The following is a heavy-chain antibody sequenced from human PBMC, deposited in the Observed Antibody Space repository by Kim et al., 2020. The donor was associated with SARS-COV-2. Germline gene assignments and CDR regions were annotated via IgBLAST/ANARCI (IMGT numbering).Heavy chain of an antibody. V-gene: IGHV3-23*01. CDR3: AKALDSSSWYNYYYGMDV. D-gene: IGHD6-13*01. Sequence: KGRFTISRDNSKNTLYLQMNSLRAEDTAVYYCAKALDSSSWYNYYYGMDVWGQGTTVTVSS. J-gene: IGHJ6*02.